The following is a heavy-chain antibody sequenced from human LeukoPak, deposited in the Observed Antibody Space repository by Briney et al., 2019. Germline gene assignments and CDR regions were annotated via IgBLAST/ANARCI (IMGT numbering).Heavy chain of an antibody. D-gene: IGHD3-3*01. CDR2: IYTSGST. V-gene: IGHV4-61*02. CDR1: GGSISSGSYY. CDR3: ARDHAHYDFWSGYYLDV. J-gene: IGHJ6*04. Sequence: SETLSLTCTVSGGSISSGSYYWSWIRQPAGKGLEWIGRIYTSGSTNYNPSLKSRVTISVDTSKSQFSLKLSSVTAADTAVYYCARDHAHYDFWSGYYLDVWGKGTTVTVSS.